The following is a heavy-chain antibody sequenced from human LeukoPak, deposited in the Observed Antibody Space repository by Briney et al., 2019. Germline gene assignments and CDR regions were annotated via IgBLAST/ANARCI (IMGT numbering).Heavy chain of an antibody. CDR3: ARDDYADYVN. Sequence: SETLSLTCTVSGGSISSYYWSWIRQPPGKGLEWIGYIYYSGSTNYNPSLKSRVTISVDTSKNQFSLKLSSVTAADTAVYYCARDDYADYVNWGQGTLVTVSS. D-gene: IGHD4-17*01. CDR2: IYYSGST. J-gene: IGHJ4*02. CDR1: GGSISSYY. V-gene: IGHV4-59*01.